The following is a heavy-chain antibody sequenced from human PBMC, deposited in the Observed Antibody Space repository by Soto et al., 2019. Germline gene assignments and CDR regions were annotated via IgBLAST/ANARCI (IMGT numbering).Heavy chain of an antibody. CDR3: ARKTTVTTSGRGAFVY. J-gene: IGHJ4*02. D-gene: IGHD4-17*01. V-gene: IGHV4-31*03. CDR1: GGSISSAGYH. CDR2: IYYSGST. Sequence: QVQLQESGPGLVKPSQALSLICTVSGGSISSAGYHWSWIRQHPGKALEWIGYIYYSGSTYYSPSLKSRLTISLDTSKNQFSLELSSVTAADTAVYYCARKTTVTTSGRGAFVYWGQGTLVTVSS.